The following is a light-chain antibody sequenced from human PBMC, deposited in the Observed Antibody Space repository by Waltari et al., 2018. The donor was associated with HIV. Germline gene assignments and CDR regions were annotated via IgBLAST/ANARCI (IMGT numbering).Light chain of an antibody. CDR1: QTISNY. CDR2: GGS. CDR3: QQTYSLPLT. J-gene: IGKJ3*01. Sequence: DNVMPQFTPLLFASEGERVSLTCSTSQTISNYLNLYQQKPGRAPLVLISGGSFRHGGVPSRFSASVSGTDFTLTISGLQPEDFATYYCQQTYSLPLTFGPGTKL. V-gene: IGKV1-39*01.